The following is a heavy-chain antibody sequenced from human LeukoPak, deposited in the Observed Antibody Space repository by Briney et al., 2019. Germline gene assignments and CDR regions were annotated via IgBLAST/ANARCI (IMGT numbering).Heavy chain of an antibody. CDR3: TKGLRSFVDTTVVTAFDI. J-gene: IGHJ3*02. CDR1: GFNFDDYA. V-gene: IGHV3-9*01. D-gene: IGHD5-18*01. CDR2: ISWKSGSI. Sequence: GGSLRLSCAASGFNFDDYAMHWVRQVPGKGLEWVSSISWKSGSIGYADSVTGRSTISRDNAKNSLYLQMNSLRTEDTALYYCTKGLRSFVDTTVVTAFDIWGQGTLVTVSS.